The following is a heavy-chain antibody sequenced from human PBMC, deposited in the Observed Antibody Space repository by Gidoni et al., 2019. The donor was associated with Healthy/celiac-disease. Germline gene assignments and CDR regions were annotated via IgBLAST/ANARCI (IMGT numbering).Heavy chain of an antibody. D-gene: IGHD3-3*01. V-gene: IGHV7-4-1*02. CDR2: INTNTGNP. Sequence: QVQLVQSGSELKKPGASVKVSCKASGYTFTSYAMNWVRQAPGQGLEWMGWINTNTGNPTYAQGFTGRFVFSLDTSVSTAYLQISSLKAEDTAVYYCARMYYDFWSGYLPQDYYYYYYMDVWGKGTTVTVSS. J-gene: IGHJ6*03. CDR3: ARMYYDFWSGYLPQDYYYYYYMDV. CDR1: GYTFTSYA.